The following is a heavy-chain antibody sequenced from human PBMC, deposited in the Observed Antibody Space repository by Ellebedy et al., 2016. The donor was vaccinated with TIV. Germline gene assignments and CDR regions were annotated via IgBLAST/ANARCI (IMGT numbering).Heavy chain of an antibody. J-gene: IGHJ6*02. V-gene: IGHV4-59*12. D-gene: IGHD5-18*01. Sequence: SETLSLTXTVSGGSISSYYWSWIRQPPGKGLEWIGYIYYSGSTNYNPSLKSRVTISVDTSKNQFSLKLSSVTAADTAVYYCARDPSGYSYGLYYYYGMDVWGQGTTVTVSS. CDR1: GGSISSYY. CDR3: ARDPSGYSYGLYYYYGMDV. CDR2: IYYSGST.